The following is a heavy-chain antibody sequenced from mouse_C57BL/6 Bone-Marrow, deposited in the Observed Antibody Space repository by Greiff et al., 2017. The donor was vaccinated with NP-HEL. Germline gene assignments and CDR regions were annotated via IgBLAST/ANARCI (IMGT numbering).Heavy chain of an antibody. J-gene: IGHJ2*01. V-gene: IGHV1-9*01. D-gene: IGHD1-1*01. Sequence: QVQLQQSGAELMKPGASVKLSCKATGYTFTGNWIEWVKQRPGHGLEWIGEILPGSGNTYYNEKFKGKATFTAATSSNTAYMQLSSLTTEDSAIYYCASDYYGRGYFDYGGQGTTLTVSS. CDR2: ILPGSGNT. CDR3: ASDYYGRGYFDY. CDR1: GYTFTGNW.